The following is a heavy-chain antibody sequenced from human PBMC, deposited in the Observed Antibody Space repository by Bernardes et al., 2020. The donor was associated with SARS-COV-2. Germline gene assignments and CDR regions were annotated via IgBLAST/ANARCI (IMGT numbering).Heavy chain of an antibody. D-gene: IGHD3-3*01. Sequence: ASVKASCKGSGYTFGDYYIHWVRQAPGQGLEWMGWINPDTGATTYAGKFQGRVTMTRDTSINTAFLEVTRLRSDESAVYYCARHFGLVKSYFYFYATDVWGQGTTVTVSS. V-gene: IGHV1-2*02. CDR2: INPDTGAT. CDR3: ARHFGLVKSYFYFYATDV. J-gene: IGHJ6*02. CDR1: GYTFGDYY.